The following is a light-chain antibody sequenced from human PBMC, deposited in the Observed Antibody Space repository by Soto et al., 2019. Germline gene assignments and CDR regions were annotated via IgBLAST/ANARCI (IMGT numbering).Light chain of an antibody. V-gene: IGLV2-14*01. J-gene: IGLJ1*01. CDR2: EVS. CDR1: SSDVGGYNY. CDR3: NSYTSTYTGV. Sequence: QSVLTQPASVSGSPGQSITISCTGTSSDVGGYNYVSWYQQHPGKAPKLIIYEVSNRPSGVSNRFSGSKSGNTASLTISGLQAEDEADYYCNSYTSTYTGVFGTGTKLTVL.